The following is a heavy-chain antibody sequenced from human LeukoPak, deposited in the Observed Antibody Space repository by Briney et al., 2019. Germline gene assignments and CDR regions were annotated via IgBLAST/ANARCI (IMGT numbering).Heavy chain of an antibody. V-gene: IGHV3-23*01. CDR2: ISGSGGST. CDR1: GLTFSSYA. CDR3: AAEYYYGSGSFPYWYFDL. D-gene: IGHD3-10*01. J-gene: IGHJ2*01. Sequence: PGGSLRLSCAASGLTFSSYAMSSVRQARGKGLEWVSPISGSGGSTYYADSVKGRFTISRDNSKNTLYLQMNSLRAEDTAEYYCAAEYYYGSGSFPYWYFDLWGRGTLVTVSS.